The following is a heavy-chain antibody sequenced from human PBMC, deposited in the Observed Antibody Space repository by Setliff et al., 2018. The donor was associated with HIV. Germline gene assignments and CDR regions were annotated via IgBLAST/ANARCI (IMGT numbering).Heavy chain of an antibody. Sequence: SETLSLTCTVSGGSVSSRGYYWGWIRQPPGKGLEWIGNIYYTGSSYFNPSLKSRLTMSVDTSKNQFSLSLISMTAADSAVYYCARLGDNSDWRSNYFFYYMDVWGKGTTVTVSS. D-gene: IGHD3-22*01. CDR3: ARLGDNSDWRSNYFFYYMDV. J-gene: IGHJ6*03. CDR2: IYYTGSS. CDR1: GGSVSSRGYY. V-gene: IGHV4-39*01.